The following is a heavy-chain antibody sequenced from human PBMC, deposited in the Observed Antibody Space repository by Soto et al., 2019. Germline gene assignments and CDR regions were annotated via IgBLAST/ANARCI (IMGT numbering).Heavy chain of an antibody. V-gene: IGHV3-21*01. CDR2: ISSSGSYI. J-gene: IGHJ4*02. CDR1: VSSFTRYL. Sequence: PGGSLRLSCAAAVSSFTRYLVNWVRKAPGKGLEWVSSISSSGSYIYYADSWKGRSTISRDNSRNSVYLRMDKLRAEDTAVYYCARANTSGYYYVDYWGQGT. CDR3: ARANTSGYYYVDY. D-gene: IGHD3-22*01.